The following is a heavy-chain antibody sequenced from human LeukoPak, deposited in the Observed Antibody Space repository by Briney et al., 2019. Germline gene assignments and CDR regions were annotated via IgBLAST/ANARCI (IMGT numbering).Heavy chain of an antibody. Sequence: SETLSLTCTVSGYSISSGYYWGWIRQPPGKGLEWIGNIYHSGNTYYNPSLKSRVTISVDTSKNQFSLKLNSVTAADTAVYHCARRIGYCSSTSCYVYYYYYMDVWGKGTTVTISS. J-gene: IGHJ6*03. V-gene: IGHV4-38-2*02. D-gene: IGHD2-2*01. CDR3: ARRIGYCSSTSCYVYYYYYMDV. CDR1: GYSISSGYY. CDR2: IYHSGNT.